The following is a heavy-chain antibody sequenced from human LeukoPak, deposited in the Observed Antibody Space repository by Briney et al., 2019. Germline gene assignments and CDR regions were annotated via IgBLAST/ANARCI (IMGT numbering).Heavy chain of an antibody. J-gene: IGHJ5*02. V-gene: IGHV4-4*07. CDR2: IYGSGST. CDR3: ARGYDYVWGSYFAGPFDP. D-gene: IGHD3-16*01. CDR1: GGSIRSY. Sequence: SETLSLTCTVSGGSIRSYWSWIRQPAGKGLEWIGRIYGSGSTDYNPSLKSRVTMSIDTSKNQFSLQLNSVTPEDTAVYYCARGYDYVWGSYFAGPFDPWGQGTLVTVSS.